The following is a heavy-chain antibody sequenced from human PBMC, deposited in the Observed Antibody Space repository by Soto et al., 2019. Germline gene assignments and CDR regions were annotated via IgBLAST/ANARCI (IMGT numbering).Heavy chain of an antibody. D-gene: IGHD2-15*01. CDR3: ARVAVCSGGSCYDRGFDP. CDR1: GYTFTSYA. Sequence: ASVKVSCKASGYTFTSYAMHWVRQAPGQRLEWMGWINAGNGNTKYSQKFQGRVTITRDTSASTAYMELSSLRSEDTAVYYCARVAVCSGGSCYDRGFDPWGQGTLVTVSS. V-gene: IGHV1-3*01. J-gene: IGHJ5*02. CDR2: INAGNGNT.